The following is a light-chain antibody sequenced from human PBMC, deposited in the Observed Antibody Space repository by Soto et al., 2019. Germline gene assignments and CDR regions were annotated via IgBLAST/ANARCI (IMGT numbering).Light chain of an antibody. CDR2: DAS. CDR3: QQRDNWPTLFT. J-gene: IGKJ3*01. Sequence: EIVLTQSPATLSLSPGERATLSCRASQSVSRHLAWYQQKPGQAPSLLIYDASTRATGIPARFTGSGSGTDFTLTISSLEPEDFAVYYCQQRDNWPTLFTFGPGTKVDIK. CDR1: QSVSRH. V-gene: IGKV3-11*01.